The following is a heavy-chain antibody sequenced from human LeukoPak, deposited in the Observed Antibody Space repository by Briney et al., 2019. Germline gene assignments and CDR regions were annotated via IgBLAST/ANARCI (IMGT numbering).Heavy chain of an antibody. Sequence: GGSLRLTCAASGFTFSSYDMHWVRQAPGKGLECVSGISGSGGSTYYADSVKGRFTISRDNSKNTLYLQMNSLRAEDTAVYYCARVFIAAAGPSPFDYWGQGTLVTVSS. J-gene: IGHJ4*02. CDR1: GFTFSSYD. D-gene: IGHD6-13*01. CDR2: ISGSGGST. CDR3: ARVFIAAAGPSPFDY. V-gene: IGHV3-64*04.